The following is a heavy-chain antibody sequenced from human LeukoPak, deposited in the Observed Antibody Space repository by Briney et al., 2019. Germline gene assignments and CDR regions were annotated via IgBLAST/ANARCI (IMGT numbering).Heavy chain of an antibody. Sequence: ASVKASCKASGYTFTSYYMHWVRQAPGQGLEWMGIINPSGGSTSYAQKFQGRVTMTRDTSTSTVYMELSSLRSEDTAVYYCASLRDGYNSFDYWGQGTLVTVSS. V-gene: IGHV1-46*03. CDR1: GYTFTSYY. CDR3: ASLRDGYNSFDY. CDR2: INPSGGST. J-gene: IGHJ4*02. D-gene: IGHD5-24*01.